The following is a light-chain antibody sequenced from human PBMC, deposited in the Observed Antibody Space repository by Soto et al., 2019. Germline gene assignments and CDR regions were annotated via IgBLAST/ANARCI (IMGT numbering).Light chain of an antibody. V-gene: IGKV3-15*01. CDR1: QSVGSN. CDR3: QQYTNWPPIP. CDR2: GSS. Sequence: DIVMTQSHATLSLSPGDRATPSCRASQSVGSNLAWFQPTPGQAPRLLIYGSSTRATGVPARFSGSGSGADFTLTISNLQSEDFAVYYCQQYTNWPPIPVGQGTRLEIK. J-gene: IGKJ5*01.